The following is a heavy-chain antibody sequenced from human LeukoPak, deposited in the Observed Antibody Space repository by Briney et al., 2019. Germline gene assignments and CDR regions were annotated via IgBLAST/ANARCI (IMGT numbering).Heavy chain of an antibody. CDR1: GYTFTGYY. V-gene: IGHV1-2*02. Sequence: ASVKVSCKASGYTFTGYYMHWVRQAPGQGLEWMGWINPNSGGTNYAQKFQGRVTMTRDTSISTAYMELSRLRSDDTAVYYCARNYYGSGSPFYYYCYMDVWGKGTTVTVSS. CDR2: INPNSGGT. CDR3: ARNYYGSGSPFYYYCYMDV. J-gene: IGHJ6*03. D-gene: IGHD3-10*01.